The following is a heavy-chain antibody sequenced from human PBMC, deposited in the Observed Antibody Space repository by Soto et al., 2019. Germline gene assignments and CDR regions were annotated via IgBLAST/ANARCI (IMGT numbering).Heavy chain of an antibody. V-gene: IGHV1-69*13. CDR2: IIPIFGTA. Sequence: ASVKVSCKASGGTFSSYAISWVRQAPGQGLEWMGGIIPIFGTANYAQKFQGRVTITADESTSTAYMELSSLRSEDTAVYYCASDSSGWPPNGFWGQGTLVTVSS. CDR1: GGTFSSYA. CDR3: ASDSSGWPPNGF. J-gene: IGHJ4*02. D-gene: IGHD6-19*01.